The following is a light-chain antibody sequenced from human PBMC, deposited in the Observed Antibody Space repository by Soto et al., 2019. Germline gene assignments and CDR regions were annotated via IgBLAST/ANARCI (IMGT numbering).Light chain of an antibody. CDR3: SSFTSSITYV. V-gene: IGLV2-14*01. J-gene: IGLJ1*01. CDR2: DVT. CDR1: SSDVGGYNS. Sequence: QSVLTQPASVSGSPGQSITISCTGTSSDVGGYNSVSWYRQDPGKAPKLMIYDVTNRPSGVSNRFSGSKSGNTASLTISGLQAEDEADYYCSSFTSSITYVFGTGTKVTVI.